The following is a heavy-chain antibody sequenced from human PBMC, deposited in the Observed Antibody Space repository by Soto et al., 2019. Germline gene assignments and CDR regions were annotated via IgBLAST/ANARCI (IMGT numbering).Heavy chain of an antibody. J-gene: IGHJ6*02. CDR3: ARATLALAGMFRYYGVDV. CDR1: GFTFSDYY. V-gene: IGHV3-11*01. CDR2: ISSSGSTI. Sequence: GGSLRLSCAASGFTFSDYYMSWIRQAPGKGLEWVSYISSSGSTIYYADSVKGRFTISRDNAKNSLYLQLNSLRPEDTALYYCARATLALAGMFRYYGVDVWGQGTTVTVSS. D-gene: IGHD6-19*01.